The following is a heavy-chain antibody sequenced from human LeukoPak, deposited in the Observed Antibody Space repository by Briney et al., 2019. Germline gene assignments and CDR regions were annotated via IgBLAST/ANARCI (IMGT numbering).Heavy chain of an antibody. CDR3: ARVRGDFWSGSHGYDY. CDR2: ISSNGGST. J-gene: IGHJ4*02. V-gene: IGHV3-64*01. D-gene: IGHD3-3*01. Sequence: GGSLRLSCAASGFTFSSYAMHWVRQAPGKALEYVSAISSNGGSTYYANSVKGRFTISRDNSKNTLYLQMGSLRAEDMAVYYCARVRGDFWSGSHGYDYWGQGTLVAVSS. CDR1: GFTFSSYA.